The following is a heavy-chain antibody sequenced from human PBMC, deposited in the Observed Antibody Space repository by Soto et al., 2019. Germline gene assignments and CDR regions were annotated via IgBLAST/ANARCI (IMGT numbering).Heavy chain of an antibody. CDR3: ARGASTVTTDNWFDP. CDR1: GGSISSYY. D-gene: IGHD4-17*01. J-gene: IGHJ5*02. Sequence: PSETLSLTCTVSGGSISSYYWSWIRQPPGKGLEWIGYIYYSGSTNYNPSLKSRVTISVDTSKNQFSLKLSSVTAADTAVYYCARGASTVTTDNWFDPWGQGTLVTVSS. V-gene: IGHV4-59*01. CDR2: IYYSGST.